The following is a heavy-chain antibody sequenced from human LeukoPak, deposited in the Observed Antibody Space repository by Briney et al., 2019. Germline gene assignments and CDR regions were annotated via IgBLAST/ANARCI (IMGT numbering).Heavy chain of an antibody. V-gene: IGHV3-13*01. D-gene: IGHD6-13*01. J-gene: IGHJ4*02. CDR3: AREYIAAAATGFDY. Sequence: GGSLRLSCAASGFTFSSYDMHWVRRATGKGLEWVSAIGTAGDTYYPGSVKGRFTISRENAKNSLYLQMNSLRAGDTAVYYCAREYIAAAATGFDYWGQGTLVTVSS. CDR2: IGTAGDT. CDR1: GFTFSSYD.